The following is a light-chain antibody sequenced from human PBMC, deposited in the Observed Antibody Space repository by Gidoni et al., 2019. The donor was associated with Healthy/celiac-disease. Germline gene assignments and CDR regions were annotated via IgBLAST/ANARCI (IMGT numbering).Light chain of an antibody. J-gene: IGKJ4*01. V-gene: IGKV3-20*01. CDR3: QQYGSSPLT. Sequence: EIVLTQSPGTLFLSPGERATLSCRASQSVSSSYLAWYQQKPGQAPRLLIYGASSRATGIPDRFSGSGSGTDFTLTISRLEPEDFAVYYCQQYGSSPLTFGGXTKVEIK. CDR2: GAS. CDR1: QSVSSSY.